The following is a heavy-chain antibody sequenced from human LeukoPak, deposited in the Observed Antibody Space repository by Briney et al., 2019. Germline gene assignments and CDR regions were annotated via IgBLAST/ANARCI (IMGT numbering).Heavy chain of an antibody. D-gene: IGHD3-22*01. V-gene: IGHV4-61*02. J-gene: IGHJ4*02. Sequence: SETLSLTCTVSGGSISSGSYYWSWIRQPAGKGLEWIGRIYTSGSTNYNPSLKSRVTISVDTSKNQFSLKLSSVTAADTAVYYCARGRYYYDSSGYYLFDYWGQGTLVTVSS. CDR2: IYTSGST. CDR3: ARGRYYYDSSGYYLFDY. CDR1: GGSISSGSYY.